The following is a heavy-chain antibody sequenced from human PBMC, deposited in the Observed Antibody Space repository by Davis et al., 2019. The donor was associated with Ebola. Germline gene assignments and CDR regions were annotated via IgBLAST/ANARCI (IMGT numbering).Heavy chain of an antibody. CDR2: IYSSGST. Sequence: PSETLSLTCTVSGDSISDYYWSWIRQPPGKGLEWIAYIYSSGSTNYNPSLKSRVTISVDTSKNQFSLKLSSVTAADTAVYYCARGKSVVTALLPFRYWGQGTLVTVSS. V-gene: IGHV4-59*12. CDR3: ARGKSVVTALLPFRY. CDR1: GDSISDYY. D-gene: IGHD3-22*01. J-gene: IGHJ4*02.